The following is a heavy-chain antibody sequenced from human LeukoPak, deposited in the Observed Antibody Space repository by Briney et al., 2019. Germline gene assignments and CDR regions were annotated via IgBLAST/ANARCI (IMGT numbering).Heavy chain of an antibody. CDR1: GGSISGYF. J-gene: IGHJ4*02. Sequence: PSETLSLTCTVSGGSISGYFWSWIRQPPGKRLEGIGYVHYSGSTNYNPSLNSRVTISVDTSKNQFYLRLRSVTAEDTAVYYCARYGITIVRGGKYYFDSWGQGTLVTVSS. V-gene: IGHV4-59*08. D-gene: IGHD3-10*01. CDR3: ARYGITIVRGGKYYFDS. CDR2: VHYSGST.